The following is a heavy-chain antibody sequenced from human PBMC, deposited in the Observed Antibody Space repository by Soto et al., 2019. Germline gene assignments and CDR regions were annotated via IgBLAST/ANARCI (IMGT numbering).Heavy chain of an antibody. D-gene: IGHD5-18*01. CDR2: IDPSDSQT. V-gene: IGHV5-10-1*01. J-gene: IGHJ4*02. CDR3: AIKIYYRGTAPKFHCIVAD. Sequence: PGESLKISCKGSGYSFAGYWITWVRQKPGKGLEWMGRIDPSDSQTYYSPSFRGHVTISATKSITTVFLQWSSLRASDTAMYYCAIKIYYRGTAPKFHCIVADWGPGTPVTVP. CDR1: GYSFAGYW.